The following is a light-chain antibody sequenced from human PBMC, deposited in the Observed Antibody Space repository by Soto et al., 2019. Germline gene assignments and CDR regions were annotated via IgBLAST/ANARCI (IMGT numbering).Light chain of an antibody. Sequence: EVVLTQSPGTVSLSPGERATLSCRASQSVTSNYLAWYQQKPGQAPRLLIYAASSRATGIPDRFSGSGSGPDFTLSISRLDPEGFAVYYCHQYGSSITWTFGQGTKVESK. V-gene: IGKV3-20*01. J-gene: IGKJ1*01. CDR1: QSVTSNY. CDR2: AAS. CDR3: HQYGSSITWT.